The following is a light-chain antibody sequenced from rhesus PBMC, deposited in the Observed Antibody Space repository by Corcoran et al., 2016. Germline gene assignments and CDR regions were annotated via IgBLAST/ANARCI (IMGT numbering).Light chain of an antibody. Sequence: DIVMTQTPLSLPVTPGEPASISCRSSQILLHSNGNTYLDWYLQQPGQSPRLLIYKVTNRESRVPNRFSGSGSGTDFTLKISKVEPENVGVYYCMQSTKGMYSFGQGTKVEIK. J-gene: IGKJ2*01. CDR2: KVT. CDR1: QILLHSNGNTY. CDR3: MQSTKGMYS. V-gene: IGKV2S2*01.